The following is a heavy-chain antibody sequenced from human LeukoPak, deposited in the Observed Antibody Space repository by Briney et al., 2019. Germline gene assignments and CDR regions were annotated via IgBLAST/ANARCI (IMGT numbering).Heavy chain of an antibody. Sequence: EASVKISCKASGYTFTSYYMHWVRQAPGQGLEWMGIINPSGGSTSYAQKFQGRVTMTRDTSTSTVYMELSSLRSEDTAVYYCARVRSRVRGAFDIWGQGTMVTVSS. CDR1: GYTFTSYY. D-gene: IGHD3-10*01. CDR2: INPSGGST. CDR3: ARVRSRVRGAFDI. J-gene: IGHJ3*02. V-gene: IGHV1-46*01.